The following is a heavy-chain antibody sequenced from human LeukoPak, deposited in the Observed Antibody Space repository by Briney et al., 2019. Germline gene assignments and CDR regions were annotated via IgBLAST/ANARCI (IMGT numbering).Heavy chain of an antibody. J-gene: IGHJ3*02. V-gene: IGHV3-23*01. CDR1: GFTFSSYA. CDR3: ARDRRANAFDI. CDR2: ISGSGGST. Sequence: GGSLRLSCAASGFTFSSYAMSWVRQAPGKGLEWVSAISGSGGSTYYADSVKGRFTISRDNAKNSLYLQMNSLRAEDTAVYYCARDRRANAFDIWGQGTMVTVSS.